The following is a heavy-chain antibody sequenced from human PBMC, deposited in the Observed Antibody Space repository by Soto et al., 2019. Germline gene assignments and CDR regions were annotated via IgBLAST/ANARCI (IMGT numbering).Heavy chain of an antibody. CDR2: INHSGST. Sequence: SLTCAVYGGSFSGYYWSWIRQPPGKGLEWIGEINHSGSTNYNPSLKSRVTISVDTSKNQFSLKLSSVTAADAAVYYCARGPSYYYDSSGFRYFDYWGQGTLVTVSS. J-gene: IGHJ4*02. D-gene: IGHD3-22*01. CDR3: ARGPSYYYDSSGFRYFDY. CDR1: GGSFSGYY. V-gene: IGHV4-34*01.